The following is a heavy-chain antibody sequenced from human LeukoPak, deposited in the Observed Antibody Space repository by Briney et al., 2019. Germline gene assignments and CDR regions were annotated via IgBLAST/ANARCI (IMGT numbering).Heavy chain of an antibody. D-gene: IGHD3-16*01. CDR3: ARVLWVQNYYYGMDV. J-gene: IGHJ6*02. Sequence: GGSLRLSCAASGFAFSSYAMHWVRQAPGKGLEWVAVISYDGSNKYYADSVKGRFTISRDNAKNSLYLQMNSLRAEDTAVYYCARVLWVQNYYYGMDVWGQGTTVTVSS. V-gene: IGHV3-30-3*01. CDR2: ISYDGSNK. CDR1: GFAFSSYA.